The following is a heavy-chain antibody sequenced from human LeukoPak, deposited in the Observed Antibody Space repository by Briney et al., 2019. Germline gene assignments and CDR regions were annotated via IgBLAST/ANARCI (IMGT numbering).Heavy chain of an antibody. Sequence: GGSLRLSCAASGFTFSSSGMHWVRQAPGKGLEWVAVIWYDGSNKYYADSVKGRFTISRDNSKNTLYLQMNSLRAEDTAVYYCVKDDKSGCYLDYWGQGALVTVSS. V-gene: IGHV3-33*06. CDR2: IWYDGSNK. CDR3: VKDDKSGCYLDY. J-gene: IGHJ4*02. CDR1: GFTFSSSG. D-gene: IGHD1-26*01.